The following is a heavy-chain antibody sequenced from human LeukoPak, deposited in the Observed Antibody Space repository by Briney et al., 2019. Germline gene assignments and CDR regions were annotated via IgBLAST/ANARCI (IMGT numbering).Heavy chain of an antibody. CDR1: GFTFSSYA. CDR2: ISGSGGST. D-gene: IGHD3-16*01. Sequence: GGSLRLSCAASGFTFSSYAMSWVRQAPGKGLEWVSAISGSGGSTYYADSVKGRFTISRDNSKNTLYLQMNSLRAEDTAVYYCASSDGGARYYFDYWGQGTLVTVSS. V-gene: IGHV3-23*01. CDR3: ASSDGGARYYFDY. J-gene: IGHJ4*02.